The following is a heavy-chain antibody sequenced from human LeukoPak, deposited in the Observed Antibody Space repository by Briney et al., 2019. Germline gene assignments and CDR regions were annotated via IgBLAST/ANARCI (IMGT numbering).Heavy chain of an antibody. V-gene: IGHV3-23*01. CDR1: GFTFSSYS. Sequence: PGGSLRLSCAASGFTFSSYSMYWVRQTPRKGLDWVSEVRGDSNTYYAASEKGRFTISRDNTKNTLFLQMHRLRVEKTAIYYCARLVGVSPLDFWGRGTLVTVSS. CDR3: ARLVGVSPLDF. D-gene: IGHD3-16*01. CDR2: VRGDSNT. J-gene: IGHJ4*02.